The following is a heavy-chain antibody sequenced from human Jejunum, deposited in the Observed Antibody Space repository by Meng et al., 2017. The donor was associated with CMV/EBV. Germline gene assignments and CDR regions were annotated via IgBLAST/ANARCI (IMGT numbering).Heavy chain of an antibody. Sequence: LMLSCAASGFTFNSYEMHWVRQPTGRGLEWVSGTGTDGETYYADSVKGRFTVSRENAKNSFYLQMNSLTAGDTALYFCVRGSLFSAWGQGTMVTVSS. CDR2: TGTDGET. J-gene: IGHJ3*01. D-gene: IGHD3-10*02. V-gene: IGHV3-13*01. CDR1: GFTFNSYE. CDR3: VRGSLFSA.